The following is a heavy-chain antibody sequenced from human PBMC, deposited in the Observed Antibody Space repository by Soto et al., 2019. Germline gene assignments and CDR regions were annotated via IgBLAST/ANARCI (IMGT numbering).Heavy chain of an antibody. Sequence: QVQLQESGPGLVKPSQTLSLTCTVSGGSISSGGYYWSWIRQHPGKGLEWIGYIYYSGSTYYNPSLKSRVXXXGXXAKNQFSLKLSSVTAADTAVYYCARWPQLEPRFDYWGQGTLVTVSS. D-gene: IGHD1-1*01. J-gene: IGHJ4*02. CDR3: ARWPQLEPRFDY. V-gene: IGHV4-31*03. CDR2: IYYSGST. CDR1: GGSISSGGYY.